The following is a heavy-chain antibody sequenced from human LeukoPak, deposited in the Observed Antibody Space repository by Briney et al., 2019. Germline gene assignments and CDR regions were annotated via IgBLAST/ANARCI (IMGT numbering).Heavy chain of an antibody. V-gene: IGHV1-46*02. Sequence: ASVKVSCKTSGYNFNSHHVHWVRQAPGQGLEWMGINFSHDGSTSNTQKFQGRVTMTRDMSTSTVYMELSSLRSEDTAVYYCARDSGNFRYDMDVWGQGTTVIVSS. CDR2: NFSHDGST. J-gene: IGHJ6*02. CDR3: ARDSGNFRYDMDV. D-gene: IGHD3-10*01. CDR1: GYNFNSHH.